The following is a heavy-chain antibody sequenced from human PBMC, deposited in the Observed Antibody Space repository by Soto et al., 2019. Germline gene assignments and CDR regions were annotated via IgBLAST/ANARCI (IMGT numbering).Heavy chain of an antibody. Sequence: QVQLQESGPGLVKASETLSLTCAVSGDSISSGAWWSWVHQSPGKGLQWIGEIYHSGNTRNNPSLKSRVTMSVDKSNNQFSLNLMSVTAADTATYYCARDSRTGCSSTDCYMSWGRGILVTVSS. CDR2: IYHSGNT. J-gene: IGHJ5*02. V-gene: IGHV4-4*02. CDR3: ARDSRTGCSSTDCYMS. D-gene: IGHD2-2*01. CDR1: GDSISSGAW.